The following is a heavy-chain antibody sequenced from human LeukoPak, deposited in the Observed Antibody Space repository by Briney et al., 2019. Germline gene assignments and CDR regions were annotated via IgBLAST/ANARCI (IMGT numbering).Heavy chain of an antibody. Sequence: GGSLRLSCAASGFTFSSYDMHWVRQATGEGLEWVSAIGTAADTYYSGSVKGRFTISRDNAKDSSYLQMNNLKAEDTAVYYCARGSRAVRWYFDLWGRGTLVTVSS. J-gene: IGHJ2*01. CDR3: ARGSRAVRWYFDL. CDR1: GFTFSSYD. CDR2: IGTAADT. V-gene: IGHV3-13*01. D-gene: IGHD6-19*01.